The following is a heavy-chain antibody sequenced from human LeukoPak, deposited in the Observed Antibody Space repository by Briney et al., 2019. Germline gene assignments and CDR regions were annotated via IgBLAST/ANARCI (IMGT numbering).Heavy chain of an antibody. J-gene: IGHJ6*02. CDR3: ARWRRYSSSWPSLGGMDV. D-gene: IGHD6-13*01. CDR2: IGTAGDT. CDR1: GFTFSSYD. V-gene: IGHV3-13*01. Sequence: GGSLRPSCAASGFTFSSYDLHWVRQATGKDLEWVSAIGTAGDTYYPGSVKGRFTISRENNKNSLYLQMSSLRAGDTAVYYCARWRRYSSSWPSLGGMDVWGQGTTVTVSS.